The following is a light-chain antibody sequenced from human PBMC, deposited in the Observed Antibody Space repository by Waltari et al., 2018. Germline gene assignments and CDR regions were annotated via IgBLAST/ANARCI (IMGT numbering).Light chain of an antibody. Sequence: NFMLTQPHSVSESPGKTVTISCTRSSGSIASNYVQWYQQRPGSSPTTVIYKDNQRPSGVPARFSGSIDRSSNSASHTVSGLKTDDEADYYCQSYDRSNQVFGGGTKLTVL. J-gene: IGLJ2*01. CDR1: SGSIASNY. CDR3: QSYDRSNQV. V-gene: IGLV6-57*01. CDR2: KDN.